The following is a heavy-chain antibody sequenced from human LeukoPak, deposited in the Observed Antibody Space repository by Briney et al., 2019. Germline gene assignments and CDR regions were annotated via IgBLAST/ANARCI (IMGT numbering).Heavy chain of an antibody. Sequence: GASVKVSCKASGYTFTSYDINWVRQATGQGLEWMGWMNPNSGNTGYAQKFQGRVTMTRNTSISTAYMELSSLRSEDTAVYYCASLPGRGRSGWYDYWGQGTLVTVSS. CDR1: GYTFTSYD. D-gene: IGHD6-19*01. CDR2: MNPNSGNT. V-gene: IGHV1-8*01. J-gene: IGHJ4*02. CDR3: ASLPGRGRSGWYDY.